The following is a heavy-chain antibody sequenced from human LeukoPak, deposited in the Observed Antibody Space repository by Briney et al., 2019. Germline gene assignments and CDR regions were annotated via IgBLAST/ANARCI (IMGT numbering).Heavy chain of an antibody. CDR2: LSDDGSNK. Sequence: GGSLRLSCAASRFTFSYFAMHWVRQAPGKGLEWVAVLSDDGSNKFYADSVKGRFTISRDNSKNTLYLQINSLRAEDTAFYYCAKDPHSSSWYYFDSWGQGALVTVCS. CDR3: AKDPHSSSWYYFDS. CDR1: RFTFSYFA. J-gene: IGHJ4*02. V-gene: IGHV3-30*18. D-gene: IGHD6-13*01.